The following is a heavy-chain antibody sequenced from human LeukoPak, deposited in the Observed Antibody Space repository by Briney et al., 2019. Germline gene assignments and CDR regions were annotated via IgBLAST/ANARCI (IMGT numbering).Heavy chain of an antibody. D-gene: IGHD3-22*01. CDR1: GYTFTSYG. V-gene: IGHV1-8*02. J-gene: IGHJ4*02. CDR3: ARGLITITYYDSSGSADY. Sequence: ASVTVSCKASGYTFTSYGISWVRQAPGQGLEWMGWMNPNSGNTGYAQKFQGRVTMTRNTSISTAYMELSSLRSEDTAVYYCARGLITITYYDSSGSADYWGQGTLVTVSS. CDR2: MNPNSGNT.